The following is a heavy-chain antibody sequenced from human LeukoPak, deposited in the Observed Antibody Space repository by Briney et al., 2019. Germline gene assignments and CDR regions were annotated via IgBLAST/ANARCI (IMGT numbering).Heavy chain of an antibody. CDR2: ISAYNGNT. D-gene: IGHD3-10*01. CDR1: GYTFTSYA. J-gene: IGHJ4*02. CDR3: ARNYGSGSYYRGEFDY. Sequence: ASVKVSCKASGYTFTSYAISWVRQAPGQGLEWMGWISAYNGNTNYAQKIQGRVTITPDTSHSTAYKELRRLRSDDTAVYYWARNYGSGSYYRGEFDYWGQGTLVTVSS. V-gene: IGHV1-18*01.